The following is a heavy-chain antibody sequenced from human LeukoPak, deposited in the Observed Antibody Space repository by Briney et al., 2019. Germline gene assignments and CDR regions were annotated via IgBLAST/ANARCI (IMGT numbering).Heavy chain of an antibody. CDR2: TYYRSQWFD. CDR3: VRIRGLGLFDY. V-gene: IGHV6-1*01. Sequence: SQTLSLTCAISGDSVSNNRASWGWIRQSPSRGLEWLGRTYYRSQWFDDYAPSLRSRITINPDTCKNQFSLQLTSVTPEDTAVYYCVRIRGLGLFDYWGQGTLVTVSS. CDR1: GDSVSNNRAS. J-gene: IGHJ4*02. D-gene: IGHD1-26*01.